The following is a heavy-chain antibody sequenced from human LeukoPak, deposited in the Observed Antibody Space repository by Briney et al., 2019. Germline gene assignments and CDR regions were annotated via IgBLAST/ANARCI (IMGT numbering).Heavy chain of an antibody. CDR3: AKGGIHRGYYYYYMDV. D-gene: IGHD6-13*01. V-gene: IGHV3-30*02. CDR1: RFIFSSYG. Sequence: GGSLRLSCAASRFIFSSYGMHWVRQAPGKGLEWVAFIRYDGSNTYYADSVKGRFTISRDNSKNTLYLQMNSLRAEDTALYYCAKGGIHRGYYYYYMDVWGKGTTVTISS. CDR2: IRYDGSNT. J-gene: IGHJ6*03.